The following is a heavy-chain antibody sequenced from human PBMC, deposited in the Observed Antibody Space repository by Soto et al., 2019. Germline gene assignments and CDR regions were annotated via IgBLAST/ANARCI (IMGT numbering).Heavy chain of an antibody. CDR1: GGSISSSSYY. D-gene: IGHD3-16*02. CDR3: ARQIMITFGGVIVPNWFDP. CDR2: IYYSGST. J-gene: IGHJ5*02. V-gene: IGHV4-39*01. Sequence: QLQLQESGPGLVKPSETLSLTCTVSGGSISSSSYYWGWIRQPPGKGLEWIGSIYYSGSTYYNPSLKSRVTISVDTSKNQCSLKLSSVNAADTAVYYCARQIMITFGGVIVPNWFDPWGQGTLVTVSS.